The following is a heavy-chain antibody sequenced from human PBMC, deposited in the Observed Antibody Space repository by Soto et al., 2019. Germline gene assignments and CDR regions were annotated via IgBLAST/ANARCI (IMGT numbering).Heavy chain of an antibody. Sequence: GESLKISCKGSGYSFSTYWIAWVRQMPGKGLEWMGIIYPDDSDTRYSPSFQGQVSISADKSISTAYLQWSSLKASDTAMYYCARRRETPMAYDAYDLWGQGTMVTVSS. V-gene: IGHV5-51*01. CDR2: IYPDDSDT. J-gene: IGHJ3*01. CDR3: ARRRETPMAYDAYDL. CDR1: GYSFSTYW. D-gene: IGHD5-18*01.